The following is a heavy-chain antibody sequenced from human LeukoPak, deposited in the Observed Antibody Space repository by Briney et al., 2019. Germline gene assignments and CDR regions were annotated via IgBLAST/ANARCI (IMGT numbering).Heavy chain of an antibody. CDR1: GGSISSYY. Sequence: PSETLSLTCTVSGGSISSYYWSWIRQPPGKGLEWIGYIYYSGSTNYNPSLKSRVTISVDTSKNQFSLKLSSVTAADTAVYYCARIKPSYYYYYYMDVWGKGTTVTVSS. V-gene: IGHV4-59*01. CDR2: IYYSGST. J-gene: IGHJ6*03. CDR3: ARIKPSYYYYYYMDV.